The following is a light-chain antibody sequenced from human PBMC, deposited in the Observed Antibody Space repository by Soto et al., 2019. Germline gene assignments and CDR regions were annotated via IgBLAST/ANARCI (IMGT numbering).Light chain of an antibody. V-gene: IGLV3-21*02. Sequence: SYVLAQPPSVSVAPGQTARITCGGNNIGSKGVHWYQQKPGQAPVLVVYADSDRPSGIPERFSGSNSGNTATLTISRVEAGDEADYYCQVWDSSSDWFGGGTKLTVL. CDR1: NIGSKG. J-gene: IGLJ3*02. CDR2: ADS. CDR3: QVWDSSSDW.